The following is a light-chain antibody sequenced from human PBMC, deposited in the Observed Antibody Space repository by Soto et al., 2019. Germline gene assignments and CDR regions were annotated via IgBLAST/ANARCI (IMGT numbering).Light chain of an antibody. CDR2: GAS. CDR1: ENVRTF. J-gene: IGKJ1*01. Sequence: VLTQSPATLSLSPGDRATLSCRASENVRTFVDWYQQKPGQAPRLLIYGASNRATDIPARFSGSGSGTDFTLTISNLEREDFGVYYCQQYSHLSPWTVGQWTRVEIQ. V-gene: IGKV3-11*01. CDR3: QQYSHLSPWT.